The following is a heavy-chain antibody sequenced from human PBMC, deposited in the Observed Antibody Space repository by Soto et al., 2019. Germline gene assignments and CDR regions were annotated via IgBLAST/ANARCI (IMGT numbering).Heavy chain of an antibody. Sequence: GVSLRLSCAASGFTFSSYAMSWVRQAPGKGLEWVSAISGSGGSTYYADSVKGRFTISRDNSKNTLYLQMNSLRAEDTAVYYCAKDLETVPAANGLARWGQGTLVTVSS. CDR2: ISGSGGST. CDR1: GFTFSSYA. D-gene: IGHD2-2*01. CDR3: AKDLETVPAANGLAR. V-gene: IGHV3-23*01. J-gene: IGHJ4*02.